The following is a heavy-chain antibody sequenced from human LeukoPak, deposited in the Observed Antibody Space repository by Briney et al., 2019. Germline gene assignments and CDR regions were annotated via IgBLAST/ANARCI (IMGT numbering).Heavy chain of an antibody. D-gene: IGHD3-22*01. V-gene: IGHV3-21*01. CDR3: ARPEDSSGKWDAFDI. J-gene: IGHJ3*02. CDR1: GCTFISHC. Sequence: GGAPRQTCAAAGCTFISHCRSWVGRAPGREVEGVSSISSSSTYIYYADSVKGRFTISRDNAKNSLSLQMNSLRAEDTAVYYCARPEDSSGKWDAFDIWGQGTMVTVSS. CDR2: ISSSSTYI.